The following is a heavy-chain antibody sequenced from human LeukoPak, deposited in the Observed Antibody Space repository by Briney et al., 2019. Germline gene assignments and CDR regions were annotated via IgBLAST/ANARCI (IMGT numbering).Heavy chain of an antibody. D-gene: IGHD6-6*01. CDR2: ISWNSGSI. CDR3: AKDTKYSSSSGFDY. Sequence: PGGSLRLSCAASGFTFSSYWMSWVRQAPGKGLEWVSGISWNSGSIGYADSVKGRFTISRDNAKNSLYLQMNSLRAEDMALYYCAKDTKYSSSSGFDYWGQGTLVTVSS. J-gene: IGHJ4*02. V-gene: IGHV3-9*03. CDR1: GFTFSSYW.